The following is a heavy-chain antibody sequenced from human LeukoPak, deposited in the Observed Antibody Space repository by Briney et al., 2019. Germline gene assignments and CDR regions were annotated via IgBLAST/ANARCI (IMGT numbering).Heavy chain of an antibody. V-gene: IGHV3-23*01. Sequence: GGSLRLSCAASGFTFSSYAMSWVRQAPGKGLECVSAIGGSGGNTYYADSVKGRFTISRDNSKNTLYLQMNSLRAEDTAVYYCAKHPEGIAVAGAYFDCWGQGTLVTVSS. CDR3: AKHPEGIAVAGAYFDC. D-gene: IGHD6-19*01. J-gene: IGHJ4*02. CDR1: GFTFSSYA. CDR2: IGGSGGNT.